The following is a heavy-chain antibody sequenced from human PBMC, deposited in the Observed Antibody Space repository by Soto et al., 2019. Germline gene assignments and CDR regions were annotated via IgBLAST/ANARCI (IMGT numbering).Heavy chain of an antibody. Sequence: SSETLSLTCTVSGDSMSRHYGSWLRQPTGKGLEWIGSLYYSGSTYYNPSLRSRVTISVDAFKNQFSLKLTSVTAADTAVYYCARHARPEPGYSYGPVDYWGQGTLVTVSS. CDR3: ARHARPEPGYSYGPVDY. D-gene: IGHD5-18*01. J-gene: IGHJ4*02. CDR2: LYYSGST. V-gene: IGHV4-39*01. CDR1: GDSMSRHY.